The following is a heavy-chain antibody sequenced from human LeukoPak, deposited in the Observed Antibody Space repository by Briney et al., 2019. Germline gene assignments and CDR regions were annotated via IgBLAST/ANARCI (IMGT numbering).Heavy chain of an antibody. CDR1: GYTFTSYD. D-gene: IGHD6-13*01. Sequence: ASVKVSCKASGYTFTSYDINWVRQATGQGLEWMGWMNPNSGNTGYAQKFQGRVTMTRNTSISTAYMELSSLRSEDTAVYYCATREVITAAGTLQHWGQGTLATVSS. CDR3: ATREVITAAGTLQH. V-gene: IGHV1-8*01. J-gene: IGHJ1*01. CDR2: MNPNSGNT.